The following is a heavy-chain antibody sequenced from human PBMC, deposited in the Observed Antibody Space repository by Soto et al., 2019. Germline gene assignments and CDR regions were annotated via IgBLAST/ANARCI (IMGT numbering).Heavy chain of an antibody. CDR2: ISYGGGST. J-gene: IGHJ4*02. D-gene: IGHD2-2*01. CDR1: GFTFGFYA. V-gene: IGHV3-23*01. Sequence: PGGSLRLSCAATGFTFGFYALNWVRQAPGKGLEWVSLISYGGGSTYYADSVRGRFTISRDNSKNTLYLQMNSLSAEDTAVYYCAEDGGRTCSNNYGHLGSDYWGQGTRVTVSS. CDR3: AEDGGRTCSNNYGHLGSDY.